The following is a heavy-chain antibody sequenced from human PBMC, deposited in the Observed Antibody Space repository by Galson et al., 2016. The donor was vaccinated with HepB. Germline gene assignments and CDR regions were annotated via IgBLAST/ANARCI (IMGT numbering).Heavy chain of an antibody. CDR1: GYSFTTYP. CDR3: ASGSGSSLAF. CDR2: INTDTGSP. V-gene: IGHV7-4-1*02. D-gene: IGHD3-10*01. J-gene: IGHJ4*02. Sequence: SVKVSCKASGYSFTTYPINWVRQAPGPGLAWMGWINTDTGSPTYAQGFTGRYVFSLASSVSTAYLQIINLKTEDTAVYFCASGSGSSLAFWGQGSLVTVSS.